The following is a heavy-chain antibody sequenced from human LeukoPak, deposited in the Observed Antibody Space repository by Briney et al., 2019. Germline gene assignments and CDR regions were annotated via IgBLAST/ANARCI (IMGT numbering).Heavy chain of an antibody. CDR3: ARVWCSSTNCLNGWFDP. Sequence: ASVKVSCKASGYTFTGYYIHWVRRAPGHGLEWMGWINPNSGATAYAQNLQGRVTVTRDTSISTAYMELSSLRSEDTAVYYCARVWCSSTNCLNGWFDPWGQGTLVTVSS. CDR2: INPNSGAT. CDR1: GYTFTGYY. J-gene: IGHJ5*02. V-gene: IGHV1-2*02. D-gene: IGHD2-2*01.